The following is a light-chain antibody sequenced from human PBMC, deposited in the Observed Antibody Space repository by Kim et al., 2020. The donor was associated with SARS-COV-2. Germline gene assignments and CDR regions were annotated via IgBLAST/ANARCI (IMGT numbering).Light chain of an antibody. V-gene: IGKV1-39*01. CDR3: KVTYSPPNT. CDR1: QSIARDF. J-gene: IGKJ2*01. CDR2: AAS. Sequence: DIQMTQSPSPLSASVGDRVTLTWRAGQSIARDFLNWYQQKPGKAPNLLIYAASILQSGVPSMFTGSASRTDFTLTITPLQPEFLATYHSKVTYSPPNTLGRGTKL.